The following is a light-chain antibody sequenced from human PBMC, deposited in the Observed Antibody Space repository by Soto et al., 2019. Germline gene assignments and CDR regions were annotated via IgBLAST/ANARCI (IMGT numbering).Light chain of an antibody. V-gene: IGLV2-14*01. J-gene: IGLJ2*01. CDR2: DVS. CDR1: SSDVGGYNY. CDR3: SSYTGSSTLVV. Sequence: QSALTQPASVSGSPGQSITISCTGTSSDVGGYNYVSWYQQHPGKAPNLMIYDVSNRPSGVSNRFSGCKSGNTASLTISGLQAEDEADYYCSSYTGSSTLVVFGGGTKLTVL.